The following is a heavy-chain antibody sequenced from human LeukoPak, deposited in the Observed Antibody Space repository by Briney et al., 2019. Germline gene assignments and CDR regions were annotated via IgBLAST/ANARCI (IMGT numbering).Heavy chain of an antibody. J-gene: IGHJ5*02. CDR3: ARGPPFYYDFWSGYNNWFDP. V-gene: IGHV4-39*01. D-gene: IGHD3-3*01. CDR2: IYYSGST. Sequence: WIRQPPGKGLEWIGSIYYSGSTYYNPSLKSRVTISVDTSKNQFSLKLSSVTAADTAVYYCARGPPFYYDFWSGYNNWFDPWGQRTLVTVSS.